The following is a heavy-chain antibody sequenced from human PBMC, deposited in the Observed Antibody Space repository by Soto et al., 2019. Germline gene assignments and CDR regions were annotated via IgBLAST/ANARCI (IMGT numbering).Heavy chain of an antibody. D-gene: IGHD2-15*01. CDR3: AQVGGYCSGGNCYVDS. Sequence: EVQLVESGGGLVQPCRSLRLSCVATGFPFQHYAMHWVRRSPGKGLEWVSGIRWNGDDMGYADSVRGRFTISRDNAKNSLYLQMISLRAEDTAFYYCAQVGGYCSGGNCYVDSWGQGTLVTVSS. CDR1: GFPFQHYA. J-gene: IGHJ4*02. CDR2: IRWNGDDM. V-gene: IGHV3-9*01.